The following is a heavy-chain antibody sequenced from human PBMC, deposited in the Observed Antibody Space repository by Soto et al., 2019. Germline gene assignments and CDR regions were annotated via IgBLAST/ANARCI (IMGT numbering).Heavy chain of an antibody. D-gene: IGHD5-12*01. V-gene: IGHV3-23*01. CDR2: ISGSGGST. J-gene: IGHJ6*03. CDR1: GFTFSSYA. CDR3: ARDRPVDGVPTITTYYYYMDV. Sequence: PGGSLRLSCAASGFTFSSYAMSWVRQAPGKGLEWVSAISGSGGSTYYADSVKGRFTISRDNSKKTLYLQMDSLRAEDTAVYYCARDRPVDGVPTITTYYYYMDVWGKGTTVTVSS.